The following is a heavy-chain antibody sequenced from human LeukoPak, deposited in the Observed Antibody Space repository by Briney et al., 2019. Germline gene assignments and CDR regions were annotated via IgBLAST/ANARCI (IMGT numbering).Heavy chain of an antibody. D-gene: IGHD5-12*01. Sequence: SETLSLTCTVSGGSISSYYWSWIRQPPGKGLEWIGYIYYSGSTNYNPSLKSRVTISVDTSKNQFSLKLSSVTAADTAVYYCARGIVATIWGYFDYWGQGTLVTVSS. V-gene: IGHV4-59*01. J-gene: IGHJ4*02. CDR2: IYYSGST. CDR1: GGSISSYY. CDR3: ARGIVATIWGYFDY.